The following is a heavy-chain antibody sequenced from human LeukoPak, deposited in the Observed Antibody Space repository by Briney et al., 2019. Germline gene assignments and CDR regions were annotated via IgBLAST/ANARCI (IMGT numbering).Heavy chain of an antibody. J-gene: IGHJ5*02. V-gene: IGHV1-69*04. CDR2: IIPNLEIA. D-gene: IGHD3-10*01. CDR1: GGTFSSYT. Sequence: SVKVSCKASGGTFSSYTISWVRQAPGQGLDWMGRIIPNLEIANFVQKFKGRVTITADKSKSTAYMELSSLISEDTAVYYCATDGDSSWGQGTLVTVSS. CDR3: ATDGDSS.